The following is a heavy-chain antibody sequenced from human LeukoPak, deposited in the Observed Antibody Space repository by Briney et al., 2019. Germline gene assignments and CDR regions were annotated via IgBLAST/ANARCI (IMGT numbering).Heavy chain of an antibody. Sequence: SETLSLTCAVYGGSFSGYYWSWIRQPPGKGLEWIGEINHSGSTNYNPSLKSRVTISVDTSKNQFSLKLSSVTAADTAVFYCARGNRYYYDSSDFRYWGQGTLVTVSS. CDR2: INHSGST. V-gene: IGHV4-34*01. CDR1: GGSFSGYY. D-gene: IGHD3-22*01. J-gene: IGHJ4*02. CDR3: ARGNRYYYDSSDFRY.